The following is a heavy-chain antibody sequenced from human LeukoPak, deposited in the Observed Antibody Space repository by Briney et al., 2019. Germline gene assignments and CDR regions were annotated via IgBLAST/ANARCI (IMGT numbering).Heavy chain of an antibody. Sequence: GGSLRLSGVASGFSFSDSWMSWGGQAPGKRLEWVADTKKARSVKDYVASVKGQFPISRDNAKNSLYLQMDSLRAEDTAVYYCATYTNWVAGDVWGQGTTVSVSS. J-gene: IGHJ6*02. CDR3: ATYTNWVAGDV. CDR1: GFSFSDSW. V-gene: IGHV3-7*01. D-gene: IGHD7-27*01. CDR2: TKKARSVK.